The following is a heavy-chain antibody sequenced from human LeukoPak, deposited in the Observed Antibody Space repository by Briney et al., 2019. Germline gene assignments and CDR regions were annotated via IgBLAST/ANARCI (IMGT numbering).Heavy chain of an antibody. V-gene: IGHV1-18*01. CDR3: ARVPGGRRGFDL. Sequence: ASVKVSCKTSGYMFPTYGISWVRQAPGQGLEWMAWITPYNGNTNYAQKLQGRVTLTTDTSTTTAYMELRSLTSDDTAVYFCARVPGGRRGFDLWGQGTLVTVSS. CDR1: GYMFPTYG. D-gene: IGHD3-16*01. J-gene: IGHJ5*02. CDR2: ITPYNGNT.